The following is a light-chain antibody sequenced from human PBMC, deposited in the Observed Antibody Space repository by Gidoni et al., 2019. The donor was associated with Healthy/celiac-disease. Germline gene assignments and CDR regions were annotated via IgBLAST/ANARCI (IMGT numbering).Light chain of an antibody. CDR1: QGIRIG. J-gene: IGKJ3*01. V-gene: IGKV1-6*01. Sequence: AIQMTQSPSSLSAFVGDRVTITCRASQGIRIGLGWYQQKPGKAPKLLIYAASSLQSGVPSRFSGSGSGTDFTLTISSLQPEDFATYYCLQDYNYPRTFGPGTKVDIK. CDR2: AAS. CDR3: LQDYNYPRT.